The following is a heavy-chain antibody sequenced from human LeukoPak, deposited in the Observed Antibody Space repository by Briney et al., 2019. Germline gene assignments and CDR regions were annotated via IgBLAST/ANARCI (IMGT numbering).Heavy chain of an antibody. CDR3: AKVRVYGDTSSPFDY. J-gene: IGHJ4*02. CDR2: ISWNSGSI. CDR1: GFTFDDYA. V-gene: IGHV3-9*01. D-gene: IGHD4-17*01. Sequence: GGSLRPSCAASGFTFDDYAMHWVRQAPGKGLEWVSGISWNSGSIGYADSVKGRFTISRDNAKNSLYLQMNSLRAEDTALYYCAKVRVYGDTSSPFDYWGQGTLVTVSS.